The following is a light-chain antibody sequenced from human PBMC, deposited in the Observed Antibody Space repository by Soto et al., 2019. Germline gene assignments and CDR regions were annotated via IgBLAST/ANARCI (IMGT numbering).Light chain of an antibody. CDR2: EGN. CDR1: SSDVGNYYV. Sequence: QSVLTQPASVSGSPGQSITISCTGTSSDVGNYYVVSWYQQHPDKDPKVIIFEGNKRPSGVSNRFSGSKSGNTASLTISGLQAEDEADYYCSANAGGSTLVFGGGTKLTVL. V-gene: IGLV2-23*01. J-gene: IGLJ2*01. CDR3: SANAGGSTLV.